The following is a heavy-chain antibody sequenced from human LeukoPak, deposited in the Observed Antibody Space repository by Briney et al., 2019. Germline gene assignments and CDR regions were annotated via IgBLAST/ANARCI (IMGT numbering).Heavy chain of an antibody. CDR3: ARDWDGHSGSYYDFDY. J-gene: IGHJ4*02. CDR2: ISSSGSTI. V-gene: IGHV3-48*03. CDR1: GFTFSSYE. D-gene: IGHD1-26*01. Sequence: GGSLRLSCAASGFTFSSYEMNWVCQAPGKRLEWVSYISSSGSTIYYADSVKGRFTISRDNAKNSLYLQMNSLRAEDTAVYYCARDWDGHSGSYYDFDYWGQGTLVTVSS.